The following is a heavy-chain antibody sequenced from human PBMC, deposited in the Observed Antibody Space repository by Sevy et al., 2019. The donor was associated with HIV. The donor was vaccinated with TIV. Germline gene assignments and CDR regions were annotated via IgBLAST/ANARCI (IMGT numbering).Heavy chain of an antibody. CDR1: GYTFTSYD. D-gene: IGHD3-22*01. CDR3: ARGVRAYYYDSSGYYYSGGSAFDI. Sequence: ASVKVSCKASGYTFTSYDINWVRQATGQGLEWMGWMNPNSGNTGYAQKFQGRVTMTRNTSISTAYMELSSMRSEDTAVYYCARGVRAYYYDSSGYYYSGGSAFDIWGQGTMVTVSS. CDR2: MNPNSGNT. J-gene: IGHJ3*02. V-gene: IGHV1-8*01.